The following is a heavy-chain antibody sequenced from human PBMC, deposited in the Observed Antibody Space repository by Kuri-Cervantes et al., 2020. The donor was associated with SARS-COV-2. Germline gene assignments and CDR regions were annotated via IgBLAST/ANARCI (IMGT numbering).Heavy chain of an antibody. V-gene: IGHV3-30-3*01. CDR3: ARDRTPHYYDSSGYQYYFDY. J-gene: IGHJ4*02. CDR1: GFTFSSYA. Sequence: GGSLRLSCAASGFTFSSYAMHWVRQAPGKGLEWVAVISYDGSNKYYADSVKGRFTISRDNSKNTLYLQMNGLRAEDTAVYYCARDRTPHYYDSSGYQYYFDYWGQGTLVTVSS. D-gene: IGHD3-22*01. CDR2: ISYDGSNK.